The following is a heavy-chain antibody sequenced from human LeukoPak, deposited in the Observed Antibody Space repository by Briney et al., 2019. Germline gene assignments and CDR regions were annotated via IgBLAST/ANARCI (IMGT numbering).Heavy chain of an antibody. CDR1: GGSISNYY. V-gene: IGHV4-4*07. CDR2: IYASGST. CDR3: ARDFYGDDGHHPFDY. Sequence: LETRSLTCSVSGGSISNYYWNWLRQPAGKGLEWIGRIYASGSTNYNPSLKSRVTISMDKSKNHFSLNLKSVTAADTAFYYCARDFYGDDGHHPFDYWGQGIQVTV. D-gene: IGHD2/OR15-2a*01. J-gene: IGHJ4*02.